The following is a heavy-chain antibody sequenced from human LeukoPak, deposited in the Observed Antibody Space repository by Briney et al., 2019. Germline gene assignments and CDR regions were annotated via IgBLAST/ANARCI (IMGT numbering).Heavy chain of an antibody. CDR3: ARGEDAFDI. CDR2: IYYSGST. CDR1: GGSISSSSYY. J-gene: IGHJ3*02. D-gene: IGHD3-16*01. V-gene: IGHV4-39*01. Sequence: SETLSLTCIVSGGSISSSSYYWGWIRQPPGKGLEWVGSIYYSGSTYYNPSLESRVTISVDTSKNQFSLKLSSVTAADTAVYYCARGEDAFDIWGQGTMVTVSS.